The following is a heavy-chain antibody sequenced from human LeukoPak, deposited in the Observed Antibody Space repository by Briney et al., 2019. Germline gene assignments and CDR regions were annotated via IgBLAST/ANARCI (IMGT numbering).Heavy chain of an antibody. CDR3: ARRMVRGVMGP. CDR1: GGSISSSSYY. CDR2: IYYSGST. J-gene: IGHJ5*02. V-gene: IGHV4-39*07. D-gene: IGHD3-10*01. Sequence: PSETLSLTCTVSGGSISSSSYYWGWIRQPPGKGLEWIGSIYYSGSTYYNPSLKSRVTISVDTSKNQFSLKLSSVTAADTAVYYCARRMVRGVMGPWGQGTLVTVSS.